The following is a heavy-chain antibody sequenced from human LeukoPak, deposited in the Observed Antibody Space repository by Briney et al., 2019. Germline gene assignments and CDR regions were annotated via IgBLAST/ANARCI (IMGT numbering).Heavy chain of an antibody. J-gene: IGHJ4*02. Sequence: PGGSLRLPCAASGFTFDDYAMHWVRQAPGKGLEWVSLISWDGGSTYYADSVKGRFTISRDNSKNSLYLQMNSLRAEDTALYYCAKDIAVAGTGIDYWGQGTLVTASS. D-gene: IGHD6-19*01. V-gene: IGHV3-43D*03. CDR3: AKDIAVAGTGIDY. CDR2: ISWDGGST. CDR1: GFTFDDYA.